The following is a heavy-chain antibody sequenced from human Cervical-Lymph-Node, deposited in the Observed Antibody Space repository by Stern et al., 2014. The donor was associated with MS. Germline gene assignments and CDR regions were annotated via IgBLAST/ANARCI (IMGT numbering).Heavy chain of an antibody. V-gene: IGHV7-4-1*02. CDR3: VRDFVDTAMITRSDYLDS. Sequence: QVQLVQSGSELKEPGASVKVSCKASGYTLTNYPMNWVRQAPGQGLEWMGWINTNTGNSTYAQGFTGRFVFSLDTSVSTAYLHISSLKAEDTAVYYCVRDFVDTAMITRSDYLDSWGQGTLVTVSS. J-gene: IGHJ4*02. CDR1: GYTLTNYP. CDR2: INTNTGNS. D-gene: IGHD5-18*01.